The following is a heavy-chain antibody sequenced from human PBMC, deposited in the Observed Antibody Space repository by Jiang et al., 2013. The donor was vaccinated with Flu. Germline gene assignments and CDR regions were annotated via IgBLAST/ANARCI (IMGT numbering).Heavy chain of an antibody. J-gene: IGHJ5*02. Sequence: GSGLVKPSETLSLTCAVSGYSISSGYYWGWIRQPPGRGLEWIGSIYHSGSTYYNPSLKSRVTISVDTSKNQFSLKLSSVTAADTAVYYCARDSSSNIGYGVWFDPWGQGTLVTVSS. CDR3: ARDSSSNIGYGVWFDP. CDR1: GYSISSGYY. D-gene: IGHD5-12*01. CDR2: IYHSGST. V-gene: IGHV4-38-2*02.